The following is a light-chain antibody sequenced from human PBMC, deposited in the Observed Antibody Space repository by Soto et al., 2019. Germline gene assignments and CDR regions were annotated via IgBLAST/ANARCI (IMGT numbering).Light chain of an antibody. Sequence: QLVLTQPPSASGTPGQRVTISCSGSSSSIGSNTVHWYQQLPETAPKLLIYSSNQRPSGVPDRFSGSKSGTSASLAISGLQSEDEADYYCAAWDDSLNGVVFGGGTKVTVL. J-gene: IGLJ2*01. CDR2: SSN. V-gene: IGLV1-44*01. CDR1: SSSIGSNT. CDR3: AAWDDSLNGVV.